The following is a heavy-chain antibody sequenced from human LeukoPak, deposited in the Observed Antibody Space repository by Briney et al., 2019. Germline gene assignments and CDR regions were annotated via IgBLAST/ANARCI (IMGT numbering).Heavy chain of an antibody. Sequence: ASVKVSCKASGGTFSSYAISWVRQAPGQGLEWMGIINPSGGSTSYAQKFQGRVTMTRDTSTSTVYMELSSLRSEDTAVYYCARCPVTAIPRDSWYFDLWGRGTLVTVSS. V-gene: IGHV1-46*01. CDR2: INPSGGST. J-gene: IGHJ2*01. CDR3: ARCPVTAIPRDSWYFDL. CDR1: GGTFSSYA. D-gene: IGHD2-21*02.